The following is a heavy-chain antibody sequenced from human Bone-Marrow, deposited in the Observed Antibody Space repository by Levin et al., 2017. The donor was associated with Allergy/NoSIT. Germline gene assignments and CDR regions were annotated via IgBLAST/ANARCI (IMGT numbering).Heavy chain of an antibody. D-gene: IGHD3-16*01. CDR1: GFTFSNAW. V-gene: IGHV3-15*01. CDR2: IKSKTDGGTT. J-gene: IGHJ3*02. Sequence: TGGSLRLSCAASGFTFSNAWMSWVRQAPGKGLEWVGRIKSKTDGGTTDYAAPVKGRFTISRDDSKNTLYLQMNSLKTEDTAVYYCTSPLRLGESDAFDIWGQGTMVTVSS. CDR3: TSPLRLGESDAFDI.